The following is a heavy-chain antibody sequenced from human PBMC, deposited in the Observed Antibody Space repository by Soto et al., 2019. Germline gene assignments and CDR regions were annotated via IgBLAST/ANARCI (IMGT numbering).Heavy chain of an antibody. CDR2: LSYDGSNK. CDR1: GFTFSSYG. D-gene: IGHD1-26*01. CDR3: PKDWWGWELLARAAFDI. Sequence: GGSLRLSCAASGFTFSSYGMHWVRQAPGKGLEWVAVLSYDGSNKYYADSVKGRFTISRDNSKNTLYLQMNSLRAEDTAVYYCPKDWWGWELLARAAFDIWGQGXMVTV. J-gene: IGHJ3*02. V-gene: IGHV3-30*18.